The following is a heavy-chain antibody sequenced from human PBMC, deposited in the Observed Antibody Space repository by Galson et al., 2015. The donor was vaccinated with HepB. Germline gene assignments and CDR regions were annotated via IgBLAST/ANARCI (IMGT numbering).Heavy chain of an antibody. CDR2: TYYRSKWSS. CDR1: GDSVSRHRAA. V-gene: IGHV6-1*01. D-gene: IGHD3-22*01. Sequence: CAISGDSVSRHRAAWNWIRQSPSRGLEWLGRTYYRSKWSSDYAASVKSRITINADTSKNQFSLQLNSVTPEDTAVYYCARGHYYDSTGAYYFDYWGQGTLVTVSS. J-gene: IGHJ4*02. CDR3: ARGHYYDSTGAYYFDY.